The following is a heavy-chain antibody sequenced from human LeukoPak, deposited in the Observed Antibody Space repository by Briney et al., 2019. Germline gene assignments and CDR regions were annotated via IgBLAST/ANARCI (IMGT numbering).Heavy chain of an antibody. CDR3: ARSAAGGSYYYYMDV. CDR1: GFTFSSYT. CDR2: IGTSSTTI. Sequence: GGSLRLSCAASGFTFSSYTMNWVRQPPGKGLEWVSNIGTSSTTIYYADSVKGRFTISRENAKNSLYLQMNSLRAADPAVYYCARSAAGGSYYYYMDVWGKGTTVTVSS. D-gene: IGHD6-25*01. J-gene: IGHJ6*03. V-gene: IGHV3-48*01.